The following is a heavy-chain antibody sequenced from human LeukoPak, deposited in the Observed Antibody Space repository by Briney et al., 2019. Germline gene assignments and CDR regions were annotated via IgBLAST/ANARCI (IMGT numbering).Heavy chain of an antibody. J-gene: IGHJ4*02. CDR3: ARTNGYDY. CDR1: GVTFSSYA. Sequence: GRSLRLSCAASGVTFSSYAMHWVRQAPGKGLEWVAVISYDGSNKYYADSVKGRFTISRDNSKNTLYLQMNSLRAEDTAVYYCARTNGYDYWGQGTLVTVSS. D-gene: IGHD5-24*01. CDR2: ISYDGSNK. V-gene: IGHV3-30*04.